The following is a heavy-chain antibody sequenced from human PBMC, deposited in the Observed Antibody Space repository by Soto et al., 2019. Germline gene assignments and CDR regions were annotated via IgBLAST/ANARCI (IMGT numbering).Heavy chain of an antibody. J-gene: IGHJ6*02. Sequence: GGSLRLSCAASGFTFSAYYMSWIRHAPGKGLEWVAYISSSSEYTNYADSVEGRFTISRDNAKNSLFLQMSSLRAEDTAVYYCVLYCSSTSCYTGSGMDVWGQGTTVTVS. CDR3: VLYCSSTSCYTGSGMDV. V-gene: IGHV3-11*06. CDR1: GFTFSAYY. CDR2: ISSSSEYT. D-gene: IGHD2-2*02.